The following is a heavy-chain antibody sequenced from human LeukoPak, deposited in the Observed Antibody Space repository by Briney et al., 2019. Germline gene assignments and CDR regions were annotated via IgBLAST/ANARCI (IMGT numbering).Heavy chain of an antibody. Sequence: SETLSLTCAVYGGSFSGYYWSWIRRPPGKGLEWIGEINHSGSTNYNPSLKSRVTISVDTSKNQFSLKLSSVTAADTAVYYCARSPRTTPEDYWGQGNLVTVSS. CDR1: GGSFSGYY. D-gene: IGHD4-17*01. V-gene: IGHV4-34*01. CDR2: INHSGST. CDR3: ARSPRTTPEDY. J-gene: IGHJ4*02.